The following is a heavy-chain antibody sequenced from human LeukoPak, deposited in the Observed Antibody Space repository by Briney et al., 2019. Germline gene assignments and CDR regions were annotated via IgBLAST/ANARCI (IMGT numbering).Heavy chain of an antibody. Sequence: ASVTVSCTASGYTFTSYYINWVRQAAGQGLEWMGWMNTNSGNTGYAQMFQGRVTMTRNTSISTAYMELSSLRSEDTAVYYCAIGGGSCYSGFCYWGQGTLVTVSS. D-gene: IGHD2-15*01. CDR2: MNTNSGNT. V-gene: IGHV1-8*01. CDR3: AIGGGSCYSGFCY. CDR1: GYTFTSYY. J-gene: IGHJ4*02.